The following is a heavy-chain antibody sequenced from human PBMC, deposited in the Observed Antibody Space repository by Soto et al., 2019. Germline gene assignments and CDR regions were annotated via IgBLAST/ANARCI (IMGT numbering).Heavy chain of an antibody. Sequence: RYRWWPYQQNTRKGLEWIGNIYYSGSTNYNPSLKIRVTISVDTSKNQFSLKLSSVTAADTAVFYCAGGMYYYDSSGSDLAYWGQGTLVT. CDR2: IYYSGST. CDR1: RYR. CDR3: AGGMYYYDSSGSDLAY. V-gene: IGHV4-59*01. D-gene: IGHD3-22*01. J-gene: IGHJ4*02.